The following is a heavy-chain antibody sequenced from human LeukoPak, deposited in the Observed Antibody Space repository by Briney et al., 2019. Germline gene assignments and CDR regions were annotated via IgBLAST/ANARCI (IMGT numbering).Heavy chain of an antibody. J-gene: IGHJ4*02. V-gene: IGHV5-51*01. CDR3: ARHVEIGGLLDY. D-gene: IGHD2-21*01. CDR1: GYSFTSNW. CDR2: IYPGDSER. Sequence: GESLKISCKGSGYSFTSNWIAWVRQMPGKGLEWMGIIYPGDSERRYSPPFQGQVTFSVDKSTNTAFLQWSSLKASDTAMYFCARHVEIGGLLDYWGQGTLVTVSS.